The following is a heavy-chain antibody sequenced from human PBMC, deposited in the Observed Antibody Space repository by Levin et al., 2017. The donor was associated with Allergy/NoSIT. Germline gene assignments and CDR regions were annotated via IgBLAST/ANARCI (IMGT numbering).Heavy chain of an antibody. CDR1: GFTFSSYA. Sequence: GGSLRLSCAASGFTFSSYAMHWVRQAPGKGLEWVAVISYDGSNKYYADSVKGRFTISRDNSKNTLYLQMNSLRAEDTAVYYCARPTLRFLEWLLLFDYWGQGTLVTVSS. CDR3: ARPTLRFLEWLLLFDY. J-gene: IGHJ4*02. V-gene: IGHV3-30*04. CDR2: ISYDGSNK. D-gene: IGHD3-3*01.